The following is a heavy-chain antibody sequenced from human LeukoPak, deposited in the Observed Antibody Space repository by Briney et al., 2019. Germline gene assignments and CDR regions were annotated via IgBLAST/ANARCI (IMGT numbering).Heavy chain of an antibody. D-gene: IGHD3-10*01. V-gene: IGHV3-7*01. Sequence: PGGSLRLSCVASGFTFSNYWMSWVRQAPGTGLEWVANIKRDGTEKYYVDSVKGRFTISRDNAKNSLYLQMNGLRADDTAVYYCARYGSGSYYRTSNWFDPWGQGTLVTVSS. CDR3: ARYGSGSYYRTSNWFDP. CDR2: IKRDGTEK. J-gene: IGHJ5*02. CDR1: GFTFSNYW.